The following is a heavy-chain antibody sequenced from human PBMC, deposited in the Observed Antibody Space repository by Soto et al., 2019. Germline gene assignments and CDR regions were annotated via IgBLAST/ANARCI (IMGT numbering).Heavy chain of an antibody. Sequence: SETLSLTCTVSGGSISSYYWSWIRQPPGKGLEWIGFIYYSGSTNYNPSLKSRVTISVDTSKNQFSLKLSSVTAADTAVYYCARGLGYYDFWSGYYSEDYYYGLDVWGQGTTVTVSS. J-gene: IGHJ6*02. CDR1: GGSISSYY. V-gene: IGHV4-59*01. D-gene: IGHD3-3*01. CDR3: ARGLGYYDFWSGYYSEDYYYGLDV. CDR2: IYYSGST.